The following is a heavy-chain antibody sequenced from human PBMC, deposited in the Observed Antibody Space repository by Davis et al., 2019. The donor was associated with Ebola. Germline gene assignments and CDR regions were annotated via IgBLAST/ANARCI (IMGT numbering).Heavy chain of an antibody. D-gene: IGHD6-13*01. J-gene: IGHJ6*02. CDR2: ISASNVNT. CDR1: GYTFTGYY. V-gene: IGHV1-18*04. CDR3: ARDQLAAPGTAYYGLDV. Sequence: AASVKVSCKASGYTFTGYYMHWVRQAPAQGLEWMGWISASNVNTKYAQNFQGRVTMTTDTSTSTAYMELRSLRSDDTAVYYCARDQLAAPGTAYYGLDVWGQGTTVTVSS.